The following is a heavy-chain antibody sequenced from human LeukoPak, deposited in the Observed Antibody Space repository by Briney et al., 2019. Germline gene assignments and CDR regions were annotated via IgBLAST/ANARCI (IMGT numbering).Heavy chain of an antibody. D-gene: IGHD2-15*01. V-gene: IGHV4-61*02. CDR2: IYTSGST. CDR1: GGSISSGSYY. J-gene: IGHJ4*02. Sequence: SQTLSLTCTVSGGSISSGSYYWSWIRPPAGKGLEWIGRIYTSGSTNYNPSLKSRVTMSVDTSKNQFSLKLSSVTAADTAVYYCARAQCCPGTPDYWGQGTLVTVSS. CDR3: ARAQCCPGTPDY.